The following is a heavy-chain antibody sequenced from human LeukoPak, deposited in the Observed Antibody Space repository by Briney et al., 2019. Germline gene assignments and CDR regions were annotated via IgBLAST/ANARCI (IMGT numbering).Heavy chain of an antibody. CDR2: ISGSGGDT. D-gene: IGHD4-17*01. Sequence: PGGSLRLSCAASRFPFSTYAMSWVRQAPGKGLEWVSVISGSGGDTYYADSVKGRFTISGDNPKNTVYLQMNSLRAEDTALYYCAKGGVYGDYYFDYWGQGTLVTVSS. CDR1: RFPFSTYA. CDR3: AKGGVYGDYYFDY. J-gene: IGHJ4*02. V-gene: IGHV3-23*01.